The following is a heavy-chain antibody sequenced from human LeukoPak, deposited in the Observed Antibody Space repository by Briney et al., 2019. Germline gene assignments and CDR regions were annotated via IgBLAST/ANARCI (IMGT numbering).Heavy chain of an antibody. V-gene: IGHV1-46*01. CDR3: ARGDETSGYYRMYFDH. Sequence: ASVKVSCKTSGYTIPNYYMHWVRQAPGQGPEWMGIISPSGGATYSQKFQGRVIMARDASTNTFSMELHSPSSDDTAVYYCARGDETSGYYRMYFDHWGQGTLVTVSS. D-gene: IGHD3-22*01. CDR1: GYTIPNYY. J-gene: IGHJ4*02. CDR2: ISPSGGA.